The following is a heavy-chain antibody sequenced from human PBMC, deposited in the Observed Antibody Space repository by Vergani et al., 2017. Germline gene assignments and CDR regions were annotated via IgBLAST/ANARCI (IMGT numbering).Heavy chain of an antibody. J-gene: IGHJ4*02. D-gene: IGHD3-22*01. Sequence: QVQLVESGGGVVQPGRSLRLSCAASGFTFSSCGMHWVRQAPGKGLEWVAVIWYDGSNKYYADSVKGRFTISRDNSKNTLYLQMNSLRAEDTAVYYCARDKDYDSSGPLGYWGQGTLVTVSS. CDR3: ARDKDYDSSGPLGY. CDR2: IWYDGSNK. V-gene: IGHV3-33*01. CDR1: GFTFSSCG.